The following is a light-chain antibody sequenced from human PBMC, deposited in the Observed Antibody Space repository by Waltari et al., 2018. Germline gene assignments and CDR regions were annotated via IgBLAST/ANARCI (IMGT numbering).Light chain of an antibody. Sequence: QSALPQPPSVSGSPGQSVTISCTGTSSDVGGFKRVSWYHQPPGTSPKLMIYEVINRPSGVPDRFSGSKSGNTASLTISGLKAEDEGDYYCSSYTVSYTWVFGGGTKLTVL. CDR2: EVI. CDR3: SSYTVSYTWV. J-gene: IGLJ3*02. CDR1: SSDVGGFKR. V-gene: IGLV2-18*02.